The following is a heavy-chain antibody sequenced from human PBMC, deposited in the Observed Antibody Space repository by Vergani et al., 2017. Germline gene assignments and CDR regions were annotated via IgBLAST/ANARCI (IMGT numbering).Heavy chain of an antibody. CDR1: GGSIRSTFYY. J-gene: IGHJ6*03. CDR2: IYYSGST. Sequence: QLQLQESDPGLVKPSETLSLTCTVSGGSIRSTFYYWGWIRQPPGKGLEWIGTIYYSGSTYYNPSLKSRVTISVDTSKNQFSLKLNSVTAADTAVYYCARHKEQLVPGNYYYYYYMDVWGIATTVTVSS. V-gene: IGHV4-39*01. D-gene: IGHD6-13*01. CDR3: ARHKEQLVPGNYYYYYYMDV.